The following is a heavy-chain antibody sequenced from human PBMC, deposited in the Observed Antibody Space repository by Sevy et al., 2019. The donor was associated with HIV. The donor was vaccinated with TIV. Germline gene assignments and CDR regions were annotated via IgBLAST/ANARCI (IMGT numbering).Heavy chain of an antibody. D-gene: IGHD6-13*01. CDR2: ISSSSSYI. CDR1: GFTFSIYA. CDR3: ARDERRLYSSSWYGYYYYGMDV. Sequence: GGSLRLSCAASGFTFSIYAMSWVRQAPGKGLEWVSSISSSSSYIYYADSVKGRFTISRDNAKNSLYLQMNSLRAEDTAVYYCARDERRLYSSSWYGYYYYGMDVWGQGTTVTVSS. V-gene: IGHV3-21*01. J-gene: IGHJ6*02.